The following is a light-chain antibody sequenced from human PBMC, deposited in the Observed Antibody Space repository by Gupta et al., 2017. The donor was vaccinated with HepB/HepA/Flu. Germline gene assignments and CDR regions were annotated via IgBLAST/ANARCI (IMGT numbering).Light chain of an antibody. CDR3: CSYAGSSTFVV. J-gene: IGLJ2*01. Sequence: QSALTQPASVSGSPGQSITISCTGTSSDVGSYNLVSCYQQHPGKAPKLMICEVSKRPSGVSNRCSVAKSGNTTSLTISGLQDEDEADYYYCSYAGSSTFVVFGGGTKLTVL. V-gene: IGLV2-23*02. CDR1: SSDVGSYNL. CDR2: EVS.